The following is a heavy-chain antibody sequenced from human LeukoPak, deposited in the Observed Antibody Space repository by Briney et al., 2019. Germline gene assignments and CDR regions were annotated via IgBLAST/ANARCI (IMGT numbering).Heavy chain of an antibody. CDR2: IIPMSEAP. CDR1: GGTFSINA. CDR3: ARDKNSGECVSNSCYGVWPLDI. V-gene: IGHV1-69*05. J-gene: IGHJ3*02. Sequence: ASVKVSCKASGGTFSINAITWVRQAPGQGLEWMGGIIPMSEAPKYTQKFQGRVNITTDESTNTAYMELSSLRSEDTAVYYCARDKNSGECVSNSCYGVWPLDIWGQGTMVTVSS. D-gene: IGHD2-2*01.